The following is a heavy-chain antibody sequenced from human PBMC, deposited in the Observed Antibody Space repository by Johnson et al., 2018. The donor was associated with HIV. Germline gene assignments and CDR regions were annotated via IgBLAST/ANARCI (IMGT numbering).Heavy chain of an antibody. CDR1: GFTFDDYG. Sequence: VQLVESGGGVVRPGGSLRLSCAASGFTFDDYGMSWVRQAPGKGLEWVSGISWNSGSIGYADSVKGRFTISRDNAKNSLYLQMNSLRAEDTALYYCAKVLDNFWSGYYHLNDAFDIWGQGTMVTVSS. V-gene: IGHV3-20*04. J-gene: IGHJ3*02. CDR3: AKVLDNFWSGYYHLNDAFDI. D-gene: IGHD3-3*01. CDR2: ISWNSGSI.